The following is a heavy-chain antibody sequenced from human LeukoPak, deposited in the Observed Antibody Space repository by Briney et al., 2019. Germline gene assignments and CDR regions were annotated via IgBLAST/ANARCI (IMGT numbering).Heavy chain of an antibody. CDR1: GFTFDDYA. Sequence: GGSLRLSCAASGFTFDDYAMHWVRQAPGKGLEWVSAISGSGGSTYCADSVKGRFTISRDNSKNTLYLQMNSLRAEDTAVYYCAKEIYGDSTGGRFQHWGQGTLVTVSS. CDR2: ISGSGGST. V-gene: IGHV3-23*01. CDR3: AKEIYGDSTGGRFQH. J-gene: IGHJ1*01. D-gene: IGHD4-17*01.